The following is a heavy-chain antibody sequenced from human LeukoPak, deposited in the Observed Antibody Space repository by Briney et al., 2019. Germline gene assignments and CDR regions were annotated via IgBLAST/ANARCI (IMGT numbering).Heavy chain of an antibody. CDR2: IYTSGRT. D-gene: IGHD3-10*01. CDR1: GGSISSGSYY. CDR3: ARDLPFMVRGVPYYYYYMDV. V-gene: IGHV4-61*02. Sequence: SQTLSLTCTVSGGSISSGSYYWSWIRQPAGKGLEWIGRIYTSGRTNYNPSLKRRVTISVDTSKNHFSLKLSSVTAADTAVYYCARDLPFMVRGVPYYYYYMDVWGKGTTVTVSS. J-gene: IGHJ6*03.